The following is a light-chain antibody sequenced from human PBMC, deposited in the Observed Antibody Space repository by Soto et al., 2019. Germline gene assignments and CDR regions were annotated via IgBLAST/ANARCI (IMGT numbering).Light chain of an antibody. CDR1: QDISNY. CDR2: ITS. CDR3: QQSNSFPLT. V-gene: IGKV1-9*01. J-gene: IGKJ4*01. Sequence: DIQLTQSPSFLSASVGDRVTVSCRASQDISNYLAWYQQKPGKAPNLLIYITSTLESGVPSRFSGSGSGTEFTLTISSLQPEDFATYYCQQSNSFPLTFGGGTKVDI.